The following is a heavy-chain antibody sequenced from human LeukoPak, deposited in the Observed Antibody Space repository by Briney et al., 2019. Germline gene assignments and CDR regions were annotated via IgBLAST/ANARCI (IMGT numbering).Heavy chain of an antibody. CDR1: GYTFTSYD. J-gene: IGHJ5*02. CDR3: ARGSSGWYGGWFDP. Sequence: GASVKVSCKASGYTFTSYDINCVRQATGQGLEWMGWMNPNSGNTGYAQKFQGRVTMTRNTSISTAYMELSSLRSEDTAVYYCARGSSGWYGGWFDPWGQGTLVTVSS. CDR2: MNPNSGNT. V-gene: IGHV1-8*01. D-gene: IGHD6-19*01.